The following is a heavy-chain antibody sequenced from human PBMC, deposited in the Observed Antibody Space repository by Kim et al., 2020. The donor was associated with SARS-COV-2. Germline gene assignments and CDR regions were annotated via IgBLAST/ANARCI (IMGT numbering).Heavy chain of an antibody. V-gene: IGHV4-59*08. CDR3: ARRYGDYGGVGMDV. Sequence: SETLSLTCTVSGGSISSYYWSWIRQPPVKGLEWIGYIYYSGSTNYNPSLKSRVTISVDTSKNQFSLKLSSVTAADTAVYYCARRYGDYGGVGMDVWGQGTTVTVSS. J-gene: IGHJ6*02. CDR2: IYYSGST. CDR1: GGSISSYY. D-gene: IGHD4-17*01.